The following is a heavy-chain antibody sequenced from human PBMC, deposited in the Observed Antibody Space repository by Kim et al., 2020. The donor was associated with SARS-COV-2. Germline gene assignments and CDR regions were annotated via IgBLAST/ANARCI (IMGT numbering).Heavy chain of an antibody. Sequence: GGSLRLSCAASGFTFSSYAMSWVRQAPGKGLEWVSAISGSGGSTYYADSVKGRFTISRDNSKNTLYLQMNSLRAEDTAVYYCAKDPTGPPTRYSSSWYPLGYFQHWGQGTLVTVSS. CDR1: GFTFSSYA. D-gene: IGHD6-13*01. J-gene: IGHJ1*01. CDR2: ISGSGGST. V-gene: IGHV3-23*01. CDR3: AKDPTGPPTRYSSSWYPLGYFQH.